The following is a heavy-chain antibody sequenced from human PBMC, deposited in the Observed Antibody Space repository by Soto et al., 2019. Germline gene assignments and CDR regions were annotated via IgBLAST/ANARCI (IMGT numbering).Heavy chain of an antibody. D-gene: IGHD4-17*01. CDR1: GFTFSSYA. Sequence: VGSLRLSCAASGFTFSSYAMTWVRQAPGKGLEWVSGISGSGDSTYYADSVKGRFTISRDDFKNRLFLQMDSLRAEDTALYYCARDWGSDYGGLLDSWGQGTLVTVSS. CDR2: ISGSGDST. V-gene: IGHV3-23*01. J-gene: IGHJ4*02. CDR3: ARDWGSDYGGLLDS.